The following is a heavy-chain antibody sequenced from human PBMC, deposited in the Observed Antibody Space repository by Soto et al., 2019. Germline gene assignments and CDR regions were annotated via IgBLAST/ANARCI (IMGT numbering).Heavy chain of an antibody. CDR2: TIPIFGTA. J-gene: IGHJ4*02. Sequence: QVQLVQSGAEVKKPGSSVKVSCKASGGTFSSYAISWVRQAPGQGLEWMGGTIPIFGTANYAQKFQGRVTITADKSTSTAYMELSSLRSEDTAVYYCARGPLHYGDPTAPPDYWGQGTLVTVSS. D-gene: IGHD4-17*01. CDR1: GGTFSSYA. CDR3: ARGPLHYGDPTAPPDY. V-gene: IGHV1-69*06.